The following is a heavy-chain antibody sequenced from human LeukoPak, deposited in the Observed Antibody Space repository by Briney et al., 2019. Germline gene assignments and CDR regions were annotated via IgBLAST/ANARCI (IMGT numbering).Heavy chain of an antibody. CDR1: GYTLTELS. Sequence: GASVKVSCKVSGYTLTELSMHWVRQAPGKGLEWMGGFDPEDGETIYAQKFQGRVTMTEDTSTDTAYMELSSLRSEDTAVYYCATELLRYYSSLDAFDIWGQGTMVTVSS. V-gene: IGHV1-24*01. J-gene: IGHJ3*02. CDR2: FDPEDGET. CDR3: ATELLRYYSSLDAFDI. D-gene: IGHD2/OR15-2a*01.